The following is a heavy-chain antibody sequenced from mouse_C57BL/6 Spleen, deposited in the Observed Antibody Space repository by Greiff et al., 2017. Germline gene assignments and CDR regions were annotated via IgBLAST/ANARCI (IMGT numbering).Heavy chain of an antibody. CDR1: GFTFSDYG. Sequence: DVHLVESGGGLVKPGGSLKLSCAASGFTFSDYGMHWVRQAPEKGLEWVAYISSGSSTIYYADTVKGRFTISRDKAKNTLFLQMTSLRSEDTAMYYCARELRDYYAMDYWGQGTSVTVSS. J-gene: IGHJ4*01. CDR3: ARELRDYYAMDY. CDR2: ISSGSSTI. V-gene: IGHV5-17*01. D-gene: IGHD1-1*01.